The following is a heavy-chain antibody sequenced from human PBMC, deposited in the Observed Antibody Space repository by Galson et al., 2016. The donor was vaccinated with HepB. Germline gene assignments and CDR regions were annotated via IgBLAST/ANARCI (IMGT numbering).Heavy chain of an antibody. J-gene: IGHJ5*01. Sequence: SLRLSCAASGFTFSAYAMHWVRQAPGKGLEYLSGIASHGGYTYSAESVKGRFTISRDNSKNTLYLEMGSLRVEDTAVYFCARGLGSSWFAFWGQGTLVAVSS. CDR3: ARGLGSSWFAF. CDR1: GFTFSAYA. V-gene: IGHV3-64*02. CDR2: IASHGGYT. D-gene: IGHD6-13*01.